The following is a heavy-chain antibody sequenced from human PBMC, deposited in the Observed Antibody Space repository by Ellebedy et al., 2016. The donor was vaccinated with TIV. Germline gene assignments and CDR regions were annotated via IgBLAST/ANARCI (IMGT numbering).Heavy chain of an antibody. Sequence: SETLSLXCTVSGGSISSGGYYWSWIRQHPGKGLEWIGHIHYSGTTYYNPSLKSRVTISVDTSENQFSLKLNSLTAADTAVYYCARRNRDWNYWDYWGQGTLVTVSS. V-gene: IGHV4-31*03. CDR2: IHYSGTT. CDR3: ARRNRDWNYWDY. J-gene: IGHJ4*02. CDR1: GGSISSGGYY. D-gene: IGHD2/OR15-2a*01.